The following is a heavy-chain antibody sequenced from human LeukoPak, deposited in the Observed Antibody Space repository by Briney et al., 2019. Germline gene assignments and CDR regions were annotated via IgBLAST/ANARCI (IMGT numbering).Heavy chain of an antibody. D-gene: IGHD3-10*01. Sequence: SVKVSCKASGGTFSSYAISRVRQAPGQGLEWMGGIIPIFGTANYAQKFQGRVTITADESTSTAYMELSSLRSEDTAVYYCARDEIMVRGAHMDVWGKGTTVTVSS. CDR1: GGTFSSYA. V-gene: IGHV1-69*01. CDR2: IIPIFGTA. CDR3: ARDEIMVRGAHMDV. J-gene: IGHJ6*03.